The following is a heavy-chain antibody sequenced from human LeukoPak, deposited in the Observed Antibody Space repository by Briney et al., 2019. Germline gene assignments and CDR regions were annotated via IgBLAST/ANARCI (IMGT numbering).Heavy chain of an antibody. Sequence: GGSLRLSCAASGFTLSSYSMNWVRQAPGKGLEWVSHISSRSSAIYYADSVKGRFTISRDNAKSSLYLQMNSLRAEDTAVYYCARGPYDFWSGYYGGPHAFDIWGQGTMVTVSS. CDR3: ARGPYDFWSGYYGGPHAFDI. V-gene: IGHV3-48*01. CDR1: GFTLSSYS. CDR2: ISSRSSAI. J-gene: IGHJ3*02. D-gene: IGHD3-3*01.